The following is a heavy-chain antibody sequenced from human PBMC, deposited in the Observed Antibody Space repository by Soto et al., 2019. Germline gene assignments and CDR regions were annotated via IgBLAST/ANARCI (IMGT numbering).Heavy chain of an antibody. D-gene: IGHD1-26*01. V-gene: IGHV3-21*02. CDR3: ARRGPEVGVPGASDI. CDR1: GFTFSSYG. CDR2: ISTAGTHI. J-gene: IGHJ3*02. Sequence: EVQLVESGGGLVKPGGSLRLSCAASGFTFSSYGMNWVRQAPGKGLEWVSYISTAGTHIFYADSVKGRFTISRDNAKNSLYLLMDSLRVEDTALYFCARRGPEVGVPGASDIWGQGTMVTVSS.